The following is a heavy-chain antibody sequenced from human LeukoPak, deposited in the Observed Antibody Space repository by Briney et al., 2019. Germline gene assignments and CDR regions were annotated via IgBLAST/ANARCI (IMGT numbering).Heavy chain of an antibody. CDR1: GGSIRSYF. J-gene: IGHJ3*02. Sequence: SETLSLTCTVSGGSIRSYFWSWLRQPPGKGLEWIGYIWDTEITDYNPSLKSRVTISLDTSKNHFSQKLRSVTAADTALYFCARGLVLATDDAFDIWGQGTLVTVSS. CDR2: IWDTEIT. CDR3: ARGLVLATDDAFDI. D-gene: IGHD5-12*01. V-gene: IGHV4-59*01.